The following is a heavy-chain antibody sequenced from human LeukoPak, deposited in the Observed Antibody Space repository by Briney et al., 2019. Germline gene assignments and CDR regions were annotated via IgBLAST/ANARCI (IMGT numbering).Heavy chain of an antibody. CDR3: ARALWFGELGY. J-gene: IGHJ4*02. D-gene: IGHD3-10*01. V-gene: IGHV1-3*01. CDR2: INAGDGDT. CDR1: GHTFLSYA. Sequence: ASVKVSCKASGHTFLSYAVHWVRQAPGQRLEWMGWINAGDGDTKYSQKFRGRVTITRDTSASTAYMELSSLRSEDTAVYYCARALWFGELGYWGQGALVTVSS.